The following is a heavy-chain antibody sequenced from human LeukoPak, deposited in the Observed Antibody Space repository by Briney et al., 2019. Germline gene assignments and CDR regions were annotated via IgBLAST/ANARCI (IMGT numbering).Heavy chain of an antibody. CDR1: GLTFDDRG. Sequence: TGGSLRLSCAASGLTFDDRGMSWIRQAPGKGLEWVSGINWNGGSTAYADSVKGRFTISRDNAKKSLYLQMNSLRGEDTALYYCAREYAALGFDIWGQGTMVTVSS. D-gene: IGHD7-27*01. J-gene: IGHJ3*02. CDR2: INWNGGST. V-gene: IGHV3-20*04. CDR3: AREYAALGFDI.